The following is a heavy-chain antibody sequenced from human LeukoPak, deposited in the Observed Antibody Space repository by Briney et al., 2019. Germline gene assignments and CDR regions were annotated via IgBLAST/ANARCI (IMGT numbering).Heavy chain of an antibody. J-gene: IGHJ6*02. CDR1: GGTFSSYA. Sequence: SVKVSCKASGGTFSSYAISWVRQAPGQGLEWMGGIIPIFGTANYAQKFQGGVTITADESTSTAYMELSSLRSEDTAVYYCASRDDYDFWSGYHSYYYYYGMDVWGQGTTVTVSS. V-gene: IGHV1-69*01. CDR3: ASRDDYDFWSGYHSYYYYYGMDV. CDR2: IIPIFGTA. D-gene: IGHD3-3*01.